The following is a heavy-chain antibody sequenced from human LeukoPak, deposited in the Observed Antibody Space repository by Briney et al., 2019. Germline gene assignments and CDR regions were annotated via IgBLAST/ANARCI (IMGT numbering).Heavy chain of an antibody. CDR2: IFYSGSA. D-gene: IGHD2-15*01. J-gene: IGHJ6*02. Sequence: SETLSLTCTVSGGSINDFYWTWIRQPPGKGLEWIGYIFYSGSANSNPSLESRVTISVDTSKNQFSLKLSSVTAADTAAYYCARLCSGSTPPPPPYYYGLDVWGQGTTVIVSS. V-gene: IGHV4-59*01. CDR1: GGSINDFY. CDR3: ARLCSGSTPPPPPYYYGLDV.